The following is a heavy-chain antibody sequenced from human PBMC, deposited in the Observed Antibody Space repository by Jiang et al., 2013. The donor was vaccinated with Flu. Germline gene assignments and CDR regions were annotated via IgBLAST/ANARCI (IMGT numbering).Heavy chain of an antibody. CDR3: ARGNYDSSGTRFDY. Sequence: QTLSLTCVISGDSVSSDYCYFGAGSGSPHREALSGWEGHTTRSNWFKEYAESVKSRITINADTSKNQFSLLLDSVTAEDTAIYYCARGNYDSSGTRFDYWGQGTLVTVSS. V-gene: IGHV6-1*01. J-gene: IGHJ4*02. CDR1: GDSVSSDYCY. D-gene: IGHD3-22*01. CDR2: HTTRSNWFK.